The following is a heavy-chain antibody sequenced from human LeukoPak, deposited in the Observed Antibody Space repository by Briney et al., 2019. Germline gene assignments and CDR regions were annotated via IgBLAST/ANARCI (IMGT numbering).Heavy chain of an antibody. CDR1: GFSFSTYA. V-gene: IGHV3-23*01. Sequence: GGSLRLSCAASGFSFSTYAMTWVRRAPGKGLEWVSGISGGGGTTYYADSVKGRFTISGDSSKNTLDLQMNSLRAEDTAVYYCAKDHRYSGYALDYWGQGTLVTVSS. CDR3: AKDHRYSGYALDY. CDR2: ISGGGGTT. D-gene: IGHD5-12*01. J-gene: IGHJ4*02.